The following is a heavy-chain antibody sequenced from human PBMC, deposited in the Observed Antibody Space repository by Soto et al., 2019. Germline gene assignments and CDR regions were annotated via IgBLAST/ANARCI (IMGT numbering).Heavy chain of an antibody. CDR1: GGSISSGYYY. V-gene: IGHV4-30-4*01. CDR3: ARGPRGYVYYHGMDV. J-gene: IGHJ6*02. Sequence: SETLSLTCSVSGGSISSGYYYWSWIRQPPGKGLEWIGNIYTSGTTNYNPSLKSRVTMSVDASKNHFSLNLSSVTTADTAVYYCARGPRGYVYYHGMDVWGQGTTVTVSS. D-gene: IGHD3-10*01. CDR2: IYTSGTT.